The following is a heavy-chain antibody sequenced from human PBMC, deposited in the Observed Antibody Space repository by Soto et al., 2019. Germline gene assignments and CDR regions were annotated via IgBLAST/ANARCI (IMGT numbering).Heavy chain of an antibody. CDR2: IKQDGSEK. D-gene: IGHD1-1*01. V-gene: IGHV3-7*03. CDR3: ARDLWGSLERRGLDV. J-gene: IGHJ6*02. Sequence: QPGGSLRLSCSASGFTFNKDWMSWVRQSPGKGLAWVANIKQDGSEKYYRDSVKGRFTISRDNANDLLYLEMNDLRVEDTAVYYCARDLWGSLERRGLDVWGQGTTVTVS. CDR1: GFTFNKDW.